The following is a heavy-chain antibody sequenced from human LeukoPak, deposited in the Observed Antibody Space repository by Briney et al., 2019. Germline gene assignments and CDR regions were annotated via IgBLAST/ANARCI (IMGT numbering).Heavy chain of an antibody. CDR3: ARDSGYVDY. V-gene: IGHV3-21*01. D-gene: IGHD2-15*01. CDR2: ITTSGNYK. Sequence: GGSLRLSCAASGFTFSNYNINWVRQAPGKGLEWVSSITTSGNYKYYVDSVKGRFTISRDNAKNSLYLQMNSLRDEDTAVYYCARDSGYVDYWGQGTLVTVSS. CDR1: GFTFSNYN. J-gene: IGHJ4*02.